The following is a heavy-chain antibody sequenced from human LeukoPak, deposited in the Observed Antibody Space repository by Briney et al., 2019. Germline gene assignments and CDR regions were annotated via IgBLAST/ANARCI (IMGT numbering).Heavy chain of an antibody. D-gene: IGHD4-17*01. CDR2: INHTGSTT. V-gene: IGHV4-34*01. Sequence: AETLSLTCAVYGGSFSGYYWSWIRQPPGKGLEWVGEINHTGSTTSYNPSPKSRVTISVDTSKNQFSLKLTSVTAADTAVYYCARLRNYCDYWGQGTLVIASS. J-gene: IGHJ4*02. CDR3: ARLRNYCDY. CDR1: GGSFSGYY.